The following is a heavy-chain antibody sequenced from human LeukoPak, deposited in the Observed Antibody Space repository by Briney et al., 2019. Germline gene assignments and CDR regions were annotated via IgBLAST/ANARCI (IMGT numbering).Heavy chain of an antibody. J-gene: IGHJ3*02. V-gene: IGHV4-4*07. D-gene: IGHD5-24*01. CDR1: GGSISSYY. CDR2: IYLSGRT. CDR3: ARYRDDYNHLPHAFDI. Sequence: SETLSLTCTVSGGSISSYYWSWIRQPAGKGLEWIGRIYLSGRTHYNPSLNSRVTMSIDTSKNQFSLKLSSATAADTAIYYCARYRDDYNHLPHAFDIWGQGTMVTVSS.